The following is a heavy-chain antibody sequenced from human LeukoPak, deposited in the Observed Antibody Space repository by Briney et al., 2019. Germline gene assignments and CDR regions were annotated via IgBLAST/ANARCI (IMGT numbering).Heavy chain of an antibody. CDR2: IYHSEST. CDR3: ARREAVAGTIGY. V-gene: IGHV4-39*07. CDR1: GGSISSSNYY. J-gene: IGHJ4*02. Sequence: PSETLSLTCTVSGGSISSSNYYWGWIRQPPGKGLEWIGEIYHSESTNYNPSLKSRVTISVDKSKNQFSLKLSSVTAADTAVYYCARREAVAGTIGYWGQGTLVTVSS. D-gene: IGHD6-19*01.